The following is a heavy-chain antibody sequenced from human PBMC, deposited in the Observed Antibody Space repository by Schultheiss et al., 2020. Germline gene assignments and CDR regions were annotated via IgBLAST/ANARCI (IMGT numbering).Heavy chain of an antibody. Sequence: GGSLRLSCAASGFTFSSYGMHWVRQAPGKGLEWVAVIWYDGSNKYYADSVKGRFTISRDNSKNTLYLQMNSLRAEDTAVYYCAREPGIAAAETHYYYGMDVWGQGTTVTVSS. CDR2: IWYDGSNK. CDR1: GFTFSSYG. J-gene: IGHJ6*02. D-gene: IGHD6-13*01. CDR3: AREPGIAAAETHYYYGMDV. V-gene: IGHV3-33*01.